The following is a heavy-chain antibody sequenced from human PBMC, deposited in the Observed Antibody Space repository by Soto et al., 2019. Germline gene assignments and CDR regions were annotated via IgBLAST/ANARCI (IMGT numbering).Heavy chain of an antibody. Sequence: QVLLLQSGSEVKKAGSSVKVSCKASGDAFKSYAIHWVRQAPGQGLEYMGRIIPSYDRTKYAQKFQGRLTLTADMYTSTVYMELSSLRSEHTAVYYCARDPTNDYGDDTFDYWGQGTKVIVSS. J-gene: IGHJ4*02. CDR3: ARDPTNDYGDDTFDY. D-gene: IGHD4-17*01. CDR2: IIPSYDRT. V-gene: IGHV1-69*06. CDR1: GDAFKSYA.